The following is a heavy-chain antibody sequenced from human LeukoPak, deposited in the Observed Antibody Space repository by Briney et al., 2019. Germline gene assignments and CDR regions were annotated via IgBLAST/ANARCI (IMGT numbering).Heavy chain of an antibody. Sequence: ASVKVSCKASGYTFTGFYMHWVRQAPGQGLEWMGWINPNSGGTNYAQKFQGRVTMTRDTSISTAYMELSRLRSDDTAVYYCARHPTTVTTLGGYWFDPWGQGTLVTVSS. CDR3: ARHPTTVTTLGGYWFDP. CDR1: GYTFTGFY. V-gene: IGHV1-2*02. D-gene: IGHD4-17*01. J-gene: IGHJ5*02. CDR2: INPNSGGT.